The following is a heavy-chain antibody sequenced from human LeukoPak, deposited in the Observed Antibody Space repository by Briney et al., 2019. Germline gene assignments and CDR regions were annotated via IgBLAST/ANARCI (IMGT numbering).Heavy chain of an antibody. CDR1: GGTFSSYA. CDR2: IIPIFGTA. J-gene: IGHJ4*02. Sequence: SVKVSCKASGGTFSSYAISWVRQAPGQGLEWMGGIIPIFGTANYAQKFQGRVTITADKPTSTAYMELSSLRSEDTAVYYCAIRPTTVTTFYFDYWGQGTLVTVSS. CDR3: AIRPTTVTTFYFDY. V-gene: IGHV1-69*06. D-gene: IGHD4-17*01.